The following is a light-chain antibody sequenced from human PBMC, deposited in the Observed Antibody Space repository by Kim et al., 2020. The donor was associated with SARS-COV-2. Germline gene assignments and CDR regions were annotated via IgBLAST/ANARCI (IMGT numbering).Light chain of an antibody. CDR1: QSVGTY. J-gene: IGKJ5*01. V-gene: IGKV3-11*01. CDR2: DAS. CDR3: QHRGN. Sequence: VVRQSPATLSLSPGERATLSCRASQSVGTYLAWYQQKPGQAPRLLIYDASKRATGIPARFRGSGSGTDFTLTIGTLEPEDSAVYYCQHRGNFGQGTRLEIK.